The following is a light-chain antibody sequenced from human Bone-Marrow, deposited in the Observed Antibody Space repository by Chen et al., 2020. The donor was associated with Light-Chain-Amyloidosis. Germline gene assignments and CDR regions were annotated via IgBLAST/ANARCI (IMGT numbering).Light chain of an antibody. CDR2: EDD. CDR1: SGSIATNY. CDR3: QSYQCSSQGV. V-gene: IGLV6-57*01. J-gene: IGLJ3*02. Sequence: NFMLTQPHSVSESPGKTVTISCTRSSGSIATNYVQWYQQRPGSSPTTVIYEDDQRPSGVPDRFSGSIDRSSNSASLTISGLKTEDEADYYCQSYQCSSQGVFGGGTKLTVL.